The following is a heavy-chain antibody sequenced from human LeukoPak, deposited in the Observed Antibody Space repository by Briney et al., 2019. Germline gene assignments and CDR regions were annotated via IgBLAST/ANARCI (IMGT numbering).Heavy chain of an antibody. CDR1: GFTFSTYA. CDR3: ARDRLTTVTTFHFDY. Sequence: GGSLRLSCAASGFTFSTYAMHRVRQAPGKGLEWVAVIWYDRTNKYYADSVKGRFTISRDNSKNTLYLQMSSLRAEDTAVYYCARDRLTTVTTFHFDYWGQGTLVTVSS. V-gene: IGHV3-33*01. D-gene: IGHD4-17*01. J-gene: IGHJ4*02. CDR2: IWYDRTNK.